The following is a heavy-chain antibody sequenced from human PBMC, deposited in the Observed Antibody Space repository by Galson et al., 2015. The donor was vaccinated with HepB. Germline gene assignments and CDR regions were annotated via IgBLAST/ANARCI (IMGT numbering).Heavy chain of an antibody. V-gene: IGHV3-30*18. CDR2: ISYDGSNK. CDR1: GFTFSSYG. D-gene: IGHD3-22*01. Sequence: SLRLSCAASGFTFSSYGMHWVRQAPGKGLEWVAVISYDGSNKYYADSVKGRFTISRDNSKNTLYLQMNSLRAEDTAVYYCAKRESPSTYYYDSSGYDLDYWGQGTLVTVSS. CDR3: AKRESPSTYYYDSSGYDLDY. J-gene: IGHJ4*02.